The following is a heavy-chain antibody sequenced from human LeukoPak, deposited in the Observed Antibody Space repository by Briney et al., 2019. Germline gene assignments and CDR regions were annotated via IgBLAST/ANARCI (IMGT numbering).Heavy chain of an antibody. V-gene: IGHV1-69*13. Sequence: ASVKVSCKASGGTFSSYAISWVRQAPGQGLEWMGGIIPIFGTANYAQKFQGRVTITADESTSTAYMELSSLRSEDTAVYYCARNPPPIAVAGLPFRGWFDPWGQGTLVTVSS. D-gene: IGHD6-19*01. CDR2: IIPIFGTA. J-gene: IGHJ5*02. CDR1: GGTFSSYA. CDR3: ARNPPPIAVAGLPFRGWFDP.